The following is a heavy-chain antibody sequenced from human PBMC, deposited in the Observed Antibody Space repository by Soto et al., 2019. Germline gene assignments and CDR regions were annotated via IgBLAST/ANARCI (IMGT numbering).Heavy chain of an antibody. J-gene: IGHJ5*02. CDR2: ISAYNGNT. CDR3: ARDRQYIVVVPAAPIGGFDP. Sequence: QVQLVQSGAEVKKPGSSVKVSCKASGGTFSSYAISWVRQAPGQGLEWMGGISAYNGNTNYAQKLQGRVTMTTDTSTSTAYMELRSLRSGDTAVYYCARDRQYIVVVPAAPIGGFDPWGQGTLVTVSS. V-gene: IGHV1-18*01. CDR1: GGTFSSYA. D-gene: IGHD2-2*01.